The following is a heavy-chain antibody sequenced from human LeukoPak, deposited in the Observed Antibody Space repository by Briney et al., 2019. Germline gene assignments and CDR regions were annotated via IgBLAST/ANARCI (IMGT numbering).Heavy chain of an antibody. CDR1: GFTFSSYW. D-gene: IGHD4-17*01. V-gene: IGHV3-7*01. CDR2: IKQDGSEK. Sequence: GGSLRLSCAGSGFTFSSYWMSWVRQAPGKGLEWVANIKQDGSEKYYVDSVKGRFTISRDNAKNSLYLQMNSLGAEDTAVYYCARVDTVTTRGVWFDPLGQGTLVTVSS. J-gene: IGHJ5*02. CDR3: ARVDTVTTRGVWFDP.